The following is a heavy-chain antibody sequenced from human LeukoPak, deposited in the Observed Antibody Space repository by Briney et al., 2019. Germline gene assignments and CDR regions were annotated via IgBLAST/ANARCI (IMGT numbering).Heavy chain of an antibody. J-gene: IGHJ4*02. D-gene: IGHD6-13*01. CDR3: ARYYSSWYFFDY. V-gene: IGHV4-39*07. CDR2: IYYTGNT. Sequence: IPSETLSLTCTVSGDSITGYYWGWIRQPPGKGLEWIGNIYYTGNTYYNASLKSRVTISVDTSKNQFSLKLSSVTAADTAVYYCARYYSSWYFFDYWGQGTLVTVSS. CDR1: GDSITGYY.